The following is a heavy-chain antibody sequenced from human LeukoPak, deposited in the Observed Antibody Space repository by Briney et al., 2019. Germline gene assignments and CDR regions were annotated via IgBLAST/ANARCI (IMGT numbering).Heavy chain of an antibody. J-gene: IGHJ5*02. CDR2: IHYSGST. CDR3: ARLQMAINNWFDP. V-gene: IGHV4-59*01. CDR1: GGSISSYY. Sequence: SETLSLTCTVSGGSISSYYWSWIRQPPGKGLEWIGYIHYSGSTNYNPSLKSRVTISVDTSKNQFSLKLSSVTAADTAVYYCARLQMAINNWFDPWGQGTLVTVSS. D-gene: IGHD5-24*01.